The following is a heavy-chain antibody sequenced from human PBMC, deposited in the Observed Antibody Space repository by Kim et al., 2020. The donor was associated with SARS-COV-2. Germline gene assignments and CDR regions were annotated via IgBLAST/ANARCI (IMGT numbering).Heavy chain of an antibody. CDR3: ARERVTATPYVWVDY. J-gene: IGHJ4*02. V-gene: IGHV3-7*03. D-gene: IGHD2-21*02. CDR1: GFTFSSYW. CDR2: IKRDGSEK. Sequence: GGSLRLSCAASGFTFSSYWMSWVRQAPGKGLEWVSNIKRDGSEKYYVDSVNGRFTISRDNAKNSLYLQMNSLRAEDTAVYYCARERVTATPYVWVDYWGQGTLVTVSS.